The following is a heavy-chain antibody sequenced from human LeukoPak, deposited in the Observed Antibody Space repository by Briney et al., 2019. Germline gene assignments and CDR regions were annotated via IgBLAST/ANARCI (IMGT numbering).Heavy chain of an antibody. CDR3: ATSQWLPEDY. Sequence: GASVKVSCKASGYTFTSYYVHWVRQAPGQGLEWMGIINPSGGSTSYAQKFQGGVTMTTDTSTSTAYMELRSLRSDDTAVYYCATSQWLPEDYWGQGTLVTVSS. CDR1: GYTFTSYY. J-gene: IGHJ4*02. CDR2: INPSGGST. D-gene: IGHD6-19*01. V-gene: IGHV1-46*01.